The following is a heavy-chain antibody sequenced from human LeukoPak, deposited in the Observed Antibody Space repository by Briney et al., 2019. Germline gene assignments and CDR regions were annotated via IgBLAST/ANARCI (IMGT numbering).Heavy chain of an antibody. CDR2: IRYDGSNK. Sequence: GGSLRLSCAASGFTFSSYGMHWVRQAPGKGLEWVAFIRYDGSNKYYADSVKGRFTISRDNSKNTLYLQMNSLRAEDTAVYYCARGPWGSYRYLDYWGQGTLVTVSS. D-gene: IGHD3-16*02. CDR3: ARGPWGSYRYLDY. V-gene: IGHV3-30*02. J-gene: IGHJ4*02. CDR1: GFTFSSYG.